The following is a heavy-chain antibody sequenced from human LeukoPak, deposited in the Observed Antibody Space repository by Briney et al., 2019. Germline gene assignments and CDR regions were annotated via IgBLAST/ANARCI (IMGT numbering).Heavy chain of an antibody. CDR1: GFTFSSYW. CDR2: INSDGSST. V-gene: IGHV3-74*01. CDR3: ARAHLSSSNLFDP. J-gene: IGHJ5*02. D-gene: IGHD6-6*01. Sequence: PGGALRLSCAASGFTFSSYWMHWVGQAPGKGLVGVSGINSDGSSTNYADSVQGRFTIYRDNAKNTLYLQMTSLRAEDTAVYYCARAHLSSSNLFDPWGQGTLVTVSS.